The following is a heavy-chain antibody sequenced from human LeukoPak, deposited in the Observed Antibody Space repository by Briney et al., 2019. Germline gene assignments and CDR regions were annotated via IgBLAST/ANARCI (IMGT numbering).Heavy chain of an antibody. CDR2: IYSGGST. CDR1: GFTVSSNY. D-gene: IGHD5-18*01. CDR3: ARARGYSYGFGDDY. Sequence: GGPLRLSCAASGFTVSSNYMSWVRQAPGKGLEWVSVIYSGGSTYYADSVKGRFTISRDNSKNTLYLQMNSLRAEDTAVYYCARARGYSYGFGDDYWGQGTLVTVSS. J-gene: IGHJ4*02. V-gene: IGHV3-53*01.